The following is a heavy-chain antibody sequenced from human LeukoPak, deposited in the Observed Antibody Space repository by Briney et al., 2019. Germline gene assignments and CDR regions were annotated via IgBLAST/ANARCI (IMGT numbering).Heavy chain of an antibody. J-gene: IGHJ4*02. CDR2: INHSGST. CDR3: ARVTVTNDY. D-gene: IGHD4-11*01. V-gene: IGHV4-34*01. Sequence: SETLSLTCAVYGGSFSGYYWSWIRQPPGKGLEWIGEINHSGSTNYNPSLKSRVTISVDTSKNQFSLKLSSVTAADTAVYYCARVTVTNDYWGRGTLVTVSS. CDR1: GGSFSGYY.